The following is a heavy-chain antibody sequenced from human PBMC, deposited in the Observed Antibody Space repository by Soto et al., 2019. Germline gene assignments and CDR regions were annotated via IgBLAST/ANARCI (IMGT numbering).Heavy chain of an antibody. D-gene: IGHD3-22*01. V-gene: IGHV4-30-4*01. CDR2: IYYSGST. CDR3: AGTIDSSGPSYFDY. CDR1: GGSISSGDYY. Sequence: PSETLSLTCTVSGGSISSGDYYWSWIRQPPGKGLEWIGYIYYSGSTYYNPSLKSRVTISVDTSKNQFSLKLSSVTAADTAVYYCAGTIDSSGPSYFDYWGQGTLVTVSS. J-gene: IGHJ4*02.